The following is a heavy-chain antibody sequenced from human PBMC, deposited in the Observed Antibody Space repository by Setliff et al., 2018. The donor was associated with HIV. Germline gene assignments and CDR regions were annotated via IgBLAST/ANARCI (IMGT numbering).Heavy chain of an antibody. V-gene: IGHV4-59*01. CDR3: ARGGTLFY. CDR2: VSYSGST. J-gene: IGHJ4*02. CDR1: SGSISVYY. D-gene: IGHD3-16*01. Sequence: SETLSLTCSVPSGSISVYYWSWVRQPPGRGLEWIGYVSYSGSTSYNPTLNSRVTMSRDASVSTAYLELRSLKFDDAAVYYCARGGTLFYWGQGTLVTVSS.